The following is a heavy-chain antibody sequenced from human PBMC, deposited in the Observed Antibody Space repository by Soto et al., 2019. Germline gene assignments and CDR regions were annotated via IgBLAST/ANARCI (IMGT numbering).Heavy chain of an antibody. J-gene: IGHJ4*02. Sequence: EVQLLESGGGLVQPGGSLRLSCAASVFTFSSYAMSWVRQAPGKGLEWVSAISGSGGSTYYADSVKGRFTISRDNSKNTLYLPMNSLSAEDTAVYYCAKGGRGYSYDYFDYWGQGTLVTVYS. D-gene: IGHD5-18*01. V-gene: IGHV3-23*01. CDR2: ISGSGGST. CDR3: AKGGRGYSYDYFDY. CDR1: VFTFSSYA.